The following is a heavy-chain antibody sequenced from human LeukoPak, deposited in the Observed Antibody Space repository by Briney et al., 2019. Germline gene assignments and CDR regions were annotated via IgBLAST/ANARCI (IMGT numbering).Heavy chain of an antibody. D-gene: IGHD3/OR15-3a*01. V-gene: IGHV3-7*05. J-gene: IGHJ4*02. CDR1: GFTFSNYW. CDR2: IKPDGSEK. Sequence: TGGSLRLSCAASGFTFSNYWMSWVRQAPGKGLEWVAHIKPDGSEKYYVDSVKGRFTISRDNAENSLYLQMNSLRAEDTAVYYCARDRDWSFDYWGQGTLVTVSS. CDR3: ARDRDWSFDY.